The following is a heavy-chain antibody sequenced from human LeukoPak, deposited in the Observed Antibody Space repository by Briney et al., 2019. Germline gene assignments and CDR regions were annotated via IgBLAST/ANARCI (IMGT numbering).Heavy chain of an antibody. J-gene: IGHJ5*02. D-gene: IGHD6-13*01. CDR1: GSSISRYY. CDR3: ARVGYSSSWPRGWFDP. V-gene: IGHV4-59*01. Sequence: SETLSLTCTVSGSSISRYYWSWIRQPPGKGLEWIGYIYYSGSTNYNPSLKSRVTISVDTSKNKFSLKLSSVTAADTAVYYCARVGYSSSWPRGWFDPWGQGTLVTVSS. CDR2: IYYSGST.